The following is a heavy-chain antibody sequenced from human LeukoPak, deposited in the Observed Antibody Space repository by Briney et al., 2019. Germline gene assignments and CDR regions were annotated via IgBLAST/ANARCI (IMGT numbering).Heavy chain of an antibody. J-gene: IGHJ3*02. CDR2: TFYRSKWYN. CDR1: GDSVSTNISA. Sequence: SQTLSLTSAISGDSVSTNISAWDWNRQSPSRGLEWLGRTFYRSKWYNDYTSSVKSRITIKPDTSKNQFSLQLKSVTPEDTAVYYCARGDCSSGICYSDFAFDIWGQGTMVTVSS. V-gene: IGHV6-1*01. CDR3: ARGDCSSGICYSDFAFDI. D-gene: IGHD2-15*01.